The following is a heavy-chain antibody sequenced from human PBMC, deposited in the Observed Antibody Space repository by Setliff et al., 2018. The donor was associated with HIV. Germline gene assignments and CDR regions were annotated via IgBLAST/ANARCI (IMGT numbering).Heavy chain of an antibody. J-gene: IGHJ4*02. V-gene: IGHV2-5*01. Sequence: SGPTLVNPTQTLTLTCTFSGFSLSTSGVGVGWIRQPPGKALEWLALIYWNDDKRYSPSLKSRLTITKDTSKSQVVLSMTDMDPVDTATYYCAGLIVPAAEVYFHFWGQGTLVTVSS. CDR3: AGLIVPAAEVYFHF. CDR2: IYWNDDK. D-gene: IGHD2-2*01. CDR1: GFSLSTSGVG.